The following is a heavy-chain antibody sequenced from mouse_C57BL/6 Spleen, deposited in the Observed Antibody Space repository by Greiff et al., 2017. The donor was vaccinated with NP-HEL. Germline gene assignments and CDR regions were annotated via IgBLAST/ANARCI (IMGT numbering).Heavy chain of an antibody. D-gene: IGHD2-4*01. Sequence: VKLQESGAELVKPGASVKISCKASGYAFSSYWMNWVKQRPGKGLEWIGQIYPGDGDTNYNGKFKGKATLTADKSSSTAYMQLSSLTSEDSAVYFCARRPIYYDYAFDYWGQGTTLTVSS. CDR2: IYPGDGDT. J-gene: IGHJ2*01. CDR1: GYAFSSYW. V-gene: IGHV1-80*01. CDR3: ARRPIYYDYAFDY.